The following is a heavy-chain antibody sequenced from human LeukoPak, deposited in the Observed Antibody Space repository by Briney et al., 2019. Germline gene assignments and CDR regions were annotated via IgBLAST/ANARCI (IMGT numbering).Heavy chain of an antibody. CDR1: GYTFTSYG. Sequence: ASGKVSCEASGYTFTSYGISWVRQAPGQGLEWMGWISAYNGNTNYAQKLQGRVTMTTDTSTSTAYMELRSLRSDDTDVYYCAKAVAGTIDPWGQGTLVTVSS. CDR3: AKAVAGTIDP. V-gene: IGHV1-18*01. D-gene: IGHD6-19*01. J-gene: IGHJ5*02. CDR2: ISAYNGNT.